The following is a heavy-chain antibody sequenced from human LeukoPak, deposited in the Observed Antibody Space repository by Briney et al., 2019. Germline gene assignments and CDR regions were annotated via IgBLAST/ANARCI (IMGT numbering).Heavy chain of an antibody. CDR2: IYYSGST. CDR1: GGSISSGSHF. Sequence: PSETLSLTCTVSGGSISSGSHFWGWVRQPPGQGLEWIGNIYYSGSTYYNPSLKSRVTISVDTSKNQFSLRLRSATAADTAPYYCARRYYCNGGSCEPFDLWGQGTMVTVSS. V-gene: IGHV4-39*01. D-gene: IGHD2-15*01. J-gene: IGHJ3*01. CDR3: ARRYYCNGGSCEPFDL.